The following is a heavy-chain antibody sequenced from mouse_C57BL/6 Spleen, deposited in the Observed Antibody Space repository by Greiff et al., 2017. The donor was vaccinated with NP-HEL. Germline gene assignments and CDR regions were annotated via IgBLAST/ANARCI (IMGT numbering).Heavy chain of an antibody. V-gene: IGHV1-5*01. CDR1: GYTFTSYW. CDR3: PPSNYEWYFDV. Sequence: VQLQQSGTVLARPGASVKMSCKTSGYTFTSYWMHWVKQRPGQGLEWIGAIYPGNSDTSYNQKFKGKAKLTAVTSASTAYMELSSLTNEDSAVYYCPPSNYEWYFDVWGTGTTVTVSS. D-gene: IGHD2-5*01. J-gene: IGHJ1*03. CDR2: IYPGNSDT.